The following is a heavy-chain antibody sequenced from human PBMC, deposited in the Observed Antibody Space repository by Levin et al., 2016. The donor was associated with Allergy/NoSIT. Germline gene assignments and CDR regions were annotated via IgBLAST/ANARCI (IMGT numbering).Heavy chain of an antibody. V-gene: IGHV3-7*01. CDR1: GFTFSSYW. Sequence: GESLKISCAASGFTFSSYWMSWVRQAPGKGLEWVANIKQDGSEKYYVDSVKGRFTISRDNAKNSLYLQMNSLRAEDTAVYYCARELRFDYGDYGGRFYWGQGTLVTVSS. D-gene: IGHD4-17*01. CDR2: IKQDGSEK. CDR3: ARELRFDYGDYGGRFY. J-gene: IGHJ4*02.